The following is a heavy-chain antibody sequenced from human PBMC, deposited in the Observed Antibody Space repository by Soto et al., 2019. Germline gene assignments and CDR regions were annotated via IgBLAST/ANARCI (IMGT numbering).Heavy chain of an antibody. Sequence: QVQLQQWGAGLLKPSETLSLTCAVYGGSFSGYYWSWIRQPPGKGLEWIGEINHSGSTNYNPSLKSRVTISVDTSKNQFSLKLSSVTAADTAVYYCARVGVTMVRGVIRNTSWFDPWGQGTLVTVSS. V-gene: IGHV4-34*01. CDR1: GGSFSGYY. J-gene: IGHJ5*02. D-gene: IGHD3-10*01. CDR2: INHSGST. CDR3: ARVGVTMVRGVIRNTSWFDP.